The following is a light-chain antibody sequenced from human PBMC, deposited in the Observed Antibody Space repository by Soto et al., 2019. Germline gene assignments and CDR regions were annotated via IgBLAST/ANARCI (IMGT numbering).Light chain of an antibody. J-gene: IGKJ5*01. CDR3: QQYGSFPGST. Sequence: DIVMTQSTATLSLSPGEGATLSCRASQSISSSYLAWYGQKPGQSPRILXXGEXSRATGIPERFSGSGSGRDFTLTISRLEPEEFAVYYCQQYGSFPGSTFGQGTRLEI. CDR2: GEX. V-gene: IGKV3-20*01. CDR1: QSISSSY.